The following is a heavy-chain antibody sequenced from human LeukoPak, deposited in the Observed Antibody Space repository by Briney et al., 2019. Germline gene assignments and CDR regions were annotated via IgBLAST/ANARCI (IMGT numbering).Heavy chain of an antibody. D-gene: IGHD4-17*01. Sequence: PGGSLRLSCAASGFTFSSHWMYWVRQAPGKGLEWVANIKQDGSETFHVDSVKGRFTVSRDNAKNSLYLQMNSLRAEDTAVYYCARELRYAFDIWGQGTMVTVSS. CDR3: ARELRYAFDI. J-gene: IGHJ3*02. CDR1: GFTFSSHW. V-gene: IGHV3-7*01. CDR2: IKQDGSET.